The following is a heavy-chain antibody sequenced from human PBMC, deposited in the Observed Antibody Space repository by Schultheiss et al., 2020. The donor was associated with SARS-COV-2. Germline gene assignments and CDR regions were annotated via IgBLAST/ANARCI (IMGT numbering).Heavy chain of an antibody. CDR3: ARDNSKGYYYYYGMDV. CDR2: ISSSSSTI. CDR1: GFTFSSYG. V-gene: IGHV3-48*02. Sequence: GESLKISCATSGFTFSSYGMNWVRQAPGKGLEWVSYISSSSSTIYYADSVKGRFTISRDNAKNSLYLQMNSLRDEDTAVYYCARDNSKGYYYYYGMDVWGQGTTVTVSS. J-gene: IGHJ6*02. D-gene: IGHD5-18*01.